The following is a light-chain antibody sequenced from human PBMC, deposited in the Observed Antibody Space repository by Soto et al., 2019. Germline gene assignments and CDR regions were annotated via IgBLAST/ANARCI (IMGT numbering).Light chain of an antibody. Sequence: QSALTQPRSVPGSPGQSVAISCTGSRSDVGGYKYVSWYQQFPGKAPKLIIYDVSRRPSGVPDRFSGSKSGNTASLTISGLQAEDEGDYYCCSYGGGRTPLGFGGGTKLTVL. CDR2: DVS. CDR3: CSYGGGRTPLG. CDR1: RSDVGGYKY. J-gene: IGLJ2*01. V-gene: IGLV2-11*01.